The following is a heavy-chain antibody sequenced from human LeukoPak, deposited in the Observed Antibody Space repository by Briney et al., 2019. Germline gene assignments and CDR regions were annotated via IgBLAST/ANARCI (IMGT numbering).Heavy chain of an antibody. CDR3: ARRGGYSYGYGIDY. V-gene: IGHV4-59*12. Sequence: SETLSLTCTVSGGSISNYYWSWLRQPPGKGLEWIGYIYYSGSTNYNPSLKSRVTISVDTSKNQFSLKLNSVTAADTAVYYCARRGGYSYGYGIDYWGQGTLVTVSS. D-gene: IGHD5-18*01. J-gene: IGHJ4*02. CDR2: IYYSGST. CDR1: GGSISNYY.